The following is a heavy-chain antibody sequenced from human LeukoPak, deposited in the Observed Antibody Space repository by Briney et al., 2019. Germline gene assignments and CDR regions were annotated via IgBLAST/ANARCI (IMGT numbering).Heavy chain of an antibody. CDR2: TYYKSKWYD. V-gene: IGHV6-1*01. CDR1: GDSVSTNSAT. Sequence: HSQTLSLTCAISGDSVSTNSATWNWLRQSPSRGLEWLGRTYYKSKWYDDYGVSVKSRITITPDTSRYQVSLQLRSVTPEDTAVHFCAREGVTLVRGVVLHYYGMDVWGQGTTVSVTS. D-gene: IGHD3-10*01. CDR3: AREGVTLVRGVVLHYYGMDV. J-gene: IGHJ6*02.